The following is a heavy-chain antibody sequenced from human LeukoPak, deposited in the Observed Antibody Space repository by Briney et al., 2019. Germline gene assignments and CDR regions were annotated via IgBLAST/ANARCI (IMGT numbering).Heavy chain of an antibody. CDR1: GYTFSSYG. CDR3: ARAGQPIYYYYMDV. Sequence: ASVKVSCKASGYTFSSYGISLVRQAPGQGLEWMGWISAYSGNTNYAQKLQGRVTMTTDTSTSTAYMELRSLRSDDTAVYYCARAGQPIYYYYMDVWGKGTTVTVSS. J-gene: IGHJ6*03. D-gene: IGHD3-10*01. V-gene: IGHV1-18*01. CDR2: ISAYSGNT.